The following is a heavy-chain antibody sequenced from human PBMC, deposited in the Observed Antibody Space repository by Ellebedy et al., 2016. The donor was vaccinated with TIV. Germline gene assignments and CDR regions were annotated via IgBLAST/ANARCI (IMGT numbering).Heavy chain of an antibody. D-gene: IGHD2-2*01. CDR1: GGSFSGYY. CDR2: INHSGST. CDR3: AREVGPRNSDAFDI. Sequence: GSLRLXXAVYGGSFSGYYWSWIRQPPGKGLEWIGEINHSGSTNYNPSLKSRVTISVDTSKNQFSLKLSSVTAADTAVYYCAREVGPRNSDAFDIWGQGTMVTVSS. J-gene: IGHJ3*02. V-gene: IGHV4-34*01.